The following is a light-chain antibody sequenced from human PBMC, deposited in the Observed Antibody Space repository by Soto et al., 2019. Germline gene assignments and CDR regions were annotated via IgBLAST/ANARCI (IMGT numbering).Light chain of an antibody. Sequence: EIVFTQSPGTLSLSPGERSTLSCRDSQSVRTYLGWYQQTPGQAPRLLISDASTRASGIPARFSGSGSGTDFTLTISSLEPEDFAVYYCQQRSNLVSFGPGTGLEIK. CDR3: QQRSNLVS. J-gene: IGKJ5*01. CDR2: DAS. V-gene: IGKV3-11*01. CDR1: QSVRTY.